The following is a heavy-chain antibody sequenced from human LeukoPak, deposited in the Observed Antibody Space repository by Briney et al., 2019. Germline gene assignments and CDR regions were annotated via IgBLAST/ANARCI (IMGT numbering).Heavy chain of an antibody. CDR1: GFTFSSYA. J-gene: IGHJ4*02. CDR2: ISGSGGST. D-gene: IGHD3-22*01. Sequence: GGSLRLSSAASGFTFSSYAMSWVRQAPGKGLEWVSAISGSGGSTYYADSVKGRFTISRDNSKNTLYLQMNSLRAEDTAVYYCAKDHKVVVNDWAFDYWGQGTLVTVSS. V-gene: IGHV3-23*01. CDR3: AKDHKVVVNDWAFDY.